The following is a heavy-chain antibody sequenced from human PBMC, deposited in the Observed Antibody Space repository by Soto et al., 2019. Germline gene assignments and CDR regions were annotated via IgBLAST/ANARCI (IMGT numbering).Heavy chain of an antibody. Sequence: PSETLSLTCAVSGYSISRGYYWGWMRQPPGKGLEGIASSYYSGSTYYNSSLKSRVTIAIDTSKNQYSLTLTSMTAKDTAVYDCAGCEVEMTAIRVPYFDFWGQGILVTVSS. D-gene: IGHD2-21*02. CDR2: SYYSGST. V-gene: IGHV4-38-2*01. CDR1: GYSISRGYY. CDR3: AGCEVEMTAIRVPYFDF. J-gene: IGHJ4*02.